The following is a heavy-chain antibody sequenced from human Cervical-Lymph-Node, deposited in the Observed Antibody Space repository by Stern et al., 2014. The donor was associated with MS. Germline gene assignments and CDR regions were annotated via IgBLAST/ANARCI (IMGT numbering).Heavy chain of an antibody. V-gene: IGHV4-61*02. CDR1: GGSISSGSSY. J-gene: IGHJ3*02. D-gene: IGHD6-13*01. Sequence: QVQLVQSGPGLVKPSQTLSLTCTVSGGSISSGSSYWSWIRQPAGKGLEWIGRIYTSGSTNYNPSLKSRVTISVDTSKNQFSLKLSFVTAADTAVYYCARDSSYSSSWDLFAFDIWGQGTMVTVSS. CDR3: ARDSSYSSSWDLFAFDI. CDR2: IYTSGST.